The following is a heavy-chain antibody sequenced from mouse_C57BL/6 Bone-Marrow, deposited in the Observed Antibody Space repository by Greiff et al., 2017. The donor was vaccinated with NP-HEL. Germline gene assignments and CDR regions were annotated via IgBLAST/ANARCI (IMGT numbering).Heavy chain of an antibody. Sequence: DVHLVESGGGLVKPGGFLKLSCAASGFTFSSYAMSWVRPTPEKRLEWVATICDCGSYTYFPDNVKGRFTIYSDNAQNNLFLQMSQLKAEDTAMYYCAKRRGNYDYFDYGGQGTTLTVPS. V-gene: IGHV5-4*01. CDR3: AKRRGNYDYFDY. CDR1: GFTFSSYA. D-gene: IGHD2-1*01. J-gene: IGHJ2*01. CDR2: ICDCGSYT.